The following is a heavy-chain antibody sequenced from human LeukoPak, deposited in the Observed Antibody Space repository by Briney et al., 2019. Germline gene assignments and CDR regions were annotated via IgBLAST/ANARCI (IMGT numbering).Heavy chain of an antibody. CDR3: AKGYCSSTSCAGHH. Sequence: GGSLRLSCAASGFTFDDHAMHWVRQAPGKGLEWVSGISWNSGSIGYADSVKGRFTISRDNAKNSLYLQMNSLRAEDTALYYCAKGYCSSTSCAGHHWGQGTLVTVSS. CDR1: GFTFDDHA. J-gene: IGHJ4*02. V-gene: IGHV3-9*01. D-gene: IGHD2-2*01. CDR2: ISWNSGSI.